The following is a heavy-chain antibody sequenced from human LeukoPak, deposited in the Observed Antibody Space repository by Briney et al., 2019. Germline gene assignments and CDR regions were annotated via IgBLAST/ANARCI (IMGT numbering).Heavy chain of an antibody. Sequence: SETLSLTCTVSGYSISSGYYWGWIRPPPGKGLEWIGSIYHSGSTYYNPSLKSRVTISVDTSKNQFSLKLSSVTAADTAVYYCARDNFAWGATVDYWGQGTLVTVSS. CDR1: GYSISSGYY. V-gene: IGHV4-38-2*02. CDR3: ARDNFAWGATVDY. J-gene: IGHJ4*02. D-gene: IGHD1-26*01. CDR2: IYHSGST.